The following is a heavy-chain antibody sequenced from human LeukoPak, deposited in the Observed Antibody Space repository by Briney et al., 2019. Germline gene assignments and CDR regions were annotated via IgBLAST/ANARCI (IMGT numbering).Heavy chain of an antibody. J-gene: IGHJ5*02. V-gene: IGHV4-59*02. D-gene: IGHD6-13*01. CDR3: ARLVYGQQLGGPLNWFDP. CDR2: IYHSGST. Sequence: SETLSLTCTISGGFVSDYYWSWIRQSPGKGLEWIGYIYHSGSTSYSPSLKSRVPMSADTFQNQFSLKLSSVTAADTAVYYCARLVYGQQLGGPLNWFDPWGQGTLVTVSS. CDR1: GGFVSDYY.